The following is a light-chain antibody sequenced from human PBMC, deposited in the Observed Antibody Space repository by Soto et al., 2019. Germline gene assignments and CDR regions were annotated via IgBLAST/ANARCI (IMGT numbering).Light chain of an antibody. CDR1: QSVLYSSYNENY. CDR3: QQYYSTPFT. J-gene: IGKJ3*01. CDR2: WAS. V-gene: IGKV4-1*01. Sequence: DIVMTQSPDSLAVSLGERATINCKSSQSVLYSSYNENYLAWYQQKPGQPPKLLIYWASTRESGVPDRFSGSGSGTDFTLTISSLQAEDVAVYYCQQYYSTPFTFGPGTKVDIK.